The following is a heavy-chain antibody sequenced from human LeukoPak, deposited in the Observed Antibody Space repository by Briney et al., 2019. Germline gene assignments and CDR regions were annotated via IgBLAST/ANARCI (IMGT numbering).Heavy chain of an antibody. V-gene: IGHV3-33*01. Sequence: GGSLRLSCAASGFTFSTYAMHWVRQAPGKGLEWVAHIWFDGSNKYYADSVKGRFTISRDNSKNTLYLQMNNLRAEDTAVYYCARDHDGMDVWGQGTTVTVSS. J-gene: IGHJ6*02. CDR3: ARDHDGMDV. CDR2: IWFDGSNK. CDR1: GFTFSTYA.